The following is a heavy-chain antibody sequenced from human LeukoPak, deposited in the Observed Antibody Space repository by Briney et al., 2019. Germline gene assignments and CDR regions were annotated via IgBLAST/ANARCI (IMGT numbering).Heavy chain of an antibody. D-gene: IGHD6-19*01. CDR3: ARDSSGWYPTASFQH. CDR1: GYTFTSYG. CDR2: ISAYNGNT. Sequence: EASVKVSCKASGYTFTSYGISWVRQAPGQGLEWMGWISAYNGNTNYAQKLQGRVTMTTDTSTSTAYMELRSLRSDDTAVYYCARDSSGWYPTASFQHWGQGTLVTVSS. J-gene: IGHJ1*01. V-gene: IGHV1-18*01.